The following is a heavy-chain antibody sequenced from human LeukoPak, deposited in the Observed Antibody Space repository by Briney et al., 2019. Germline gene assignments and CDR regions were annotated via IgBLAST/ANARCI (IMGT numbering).Heavy chain of an antibody. CDR2: IHYSGST. J-gene: IGHJ4*02. D-gene: IGHD5-12*01. CDR3: ARGGEYSGYDFYSFDC. CDR1: GGSISSYY. V-gene: IGHV4-59*01. Sequence: SETLSLTCTVSGGSISSYYWSWIRQPPGKGLEWIGYIHYSGSTNYNPSLKSRVPISVDPSKNQFSLKLSSVTAADTAAYYCARGGEYSGYDFYSFDCWGQGTLVTVSS.